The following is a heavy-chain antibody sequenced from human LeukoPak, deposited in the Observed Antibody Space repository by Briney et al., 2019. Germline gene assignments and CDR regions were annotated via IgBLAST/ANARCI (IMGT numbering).Heavy chain of an antibody. CDR2: IFPLFETT. Sequence: GASVKVSCKASGGTFNNYAINWVRQAPGQGLEWMGGIFPLFETTNYAQGLQGRVTITANDSTSTAYMELNSLTTEDTAVYYCARGRESHGHYFHFWGQGTLVTVSS. V-gene: IGHV1-69*01. J-gene: IGHJ4*02. D-gene: IGHD1-26*01. CDR1: GGTFNNYA. CDR3: ARGRESHGHYFHF.